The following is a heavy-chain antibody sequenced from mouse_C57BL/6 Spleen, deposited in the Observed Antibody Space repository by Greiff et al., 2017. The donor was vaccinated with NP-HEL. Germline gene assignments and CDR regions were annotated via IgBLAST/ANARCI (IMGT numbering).Heavy chain of an antibody. D-gene: IGHD2-3*01. CDR3: ATGWLSRVDAMDY. V-gene: IGHV14-3*01. CDR1: GFNIKNTY. J-gene: IGHJ4*01. CDR2: IDPANGNT. Sequence: EVMLVESVAELVRPGASVKLSCTASGFNIKNTYMHWVKQRPEQGLEWIGRIDPANGNTKYAPKFQGKATITADTSSNTAYLQLSSLTSEDTAIYYCATGWLSRVDAMDYWGQGTSVTVSS.